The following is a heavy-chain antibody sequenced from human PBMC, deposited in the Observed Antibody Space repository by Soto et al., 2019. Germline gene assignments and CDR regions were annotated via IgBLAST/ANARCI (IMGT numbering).Heavy chain of an antibody. CDR3: AIITGPYGMDV. V-gene: IGHV1-24*01. J-gene: IGHJ6*02. CDR2: FHPEDGET. CDR1: GYTLTEIS. Sequence: ASVKVSCTVAGYTLTEISMHWVRQAPGKGLEWMGGFHPEDGETIYAQNFQGRVTMTEDTSTDTAYMELSSLRSEDTAVYYCAIITGPYGMDVWGQGTTVPVSS. D-gene: IGHD3-10*01.